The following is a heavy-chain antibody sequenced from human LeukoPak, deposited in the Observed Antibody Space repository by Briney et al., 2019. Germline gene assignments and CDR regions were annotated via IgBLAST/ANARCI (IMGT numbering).Heavy chain of an antibody. Sequence: PGGSLRLSCAASEFTFSSHSMNWVRQDPGKGLEWVSSISRSGGSIYYADSLKGRFTISGDNAKNSLYLQMNSLRAEDTAVYFCARSLKVSAALDVFDIWGQGTMVTVSS. D-gene: IGHD2-2*01. CDR3: ARSLKVSAALDVFDI. J-gene: IGHJ3*02. CDR1: EFTFSSHS. V-gene: IGHV3-21*01. CDR2: ISRSGGSI.